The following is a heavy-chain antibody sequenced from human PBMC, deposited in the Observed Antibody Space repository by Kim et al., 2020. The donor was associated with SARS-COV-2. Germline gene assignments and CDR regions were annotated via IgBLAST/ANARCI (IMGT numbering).Heavy chain of an antibody. J-gene: IGHJ6*02. V-gene: IGHV3-53*01. Sequence: GRSLRLSCAASGFTVSSNYMSWVRQAPGKGLERVSVIYSGDSTYYADSVKGRFTISRDNSKNTLYLQMNSLRAEDTAVYYRARAPFVRYYGPGSPPTDGMDVRGQGTTVTVSS. CDR3: ARAPFVRYYGPGSPPTDGMDV. CDR2: IYSGDST. CDR1: GFTVSSNY. D-gene: IGHD3-10*01.